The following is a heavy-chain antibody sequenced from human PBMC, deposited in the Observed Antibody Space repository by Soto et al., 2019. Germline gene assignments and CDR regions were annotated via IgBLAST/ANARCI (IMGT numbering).Heavy chain of an antibody. CDR2: FDPEDGET. V-gene: IGHV1-24*01. CDR1: GYTLTELS. J-gene: IGHJ4*02. CDR3: ATGPAGGYYHTGVAY. Sequence: GASVKVSCKVSGYTLTELSMHWVRQAPGKGLEWMGGFDPEDGETIYAHKFQGRVTMTEDTSTDTAYMELSSLSSEDTAVYYCATGPAGGYYHTGVAYWGQGTLVTVSS. D-gene: IGHD3-22*01.